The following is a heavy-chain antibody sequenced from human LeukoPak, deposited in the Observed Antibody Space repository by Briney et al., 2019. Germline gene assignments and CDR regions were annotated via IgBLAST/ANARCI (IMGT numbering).Heavy chain of an antibody. D-gene: IGHD5-12*01. V-gene: IGHV2-5*02. CDR2: IYWDDDK. J-gene: IGHJ5*02. CDR1: GLSLSTSGVG. Sequence: SGPTLVNPTQTLTLTCTFSGLSLSTSGVGVGWIRQPPGKALECLALIYWDDDKRYSPSLKSRLTISKDTSKNQVVLTMTNMDPVDTATYYCARSYSDYDYFNNWFDPWGQGTLVTVSS. CDR3: ARSYSDYDYFNNWFDP.